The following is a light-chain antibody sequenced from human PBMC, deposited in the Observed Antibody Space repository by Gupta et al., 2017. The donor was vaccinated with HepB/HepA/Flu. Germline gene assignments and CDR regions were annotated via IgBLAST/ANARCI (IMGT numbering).Light chain of an antibody. J-gene: IGLJ3*02. V-gene: IGLV10-54*01. CDR1: SNKFCIHG. CDR3: AACDIVLMAWV. Sequence: LTQPPPLSTGLGQTATLTGTGNSNKFCIHGRAWLQQHQSHPPKLRSYRTQDRRSGISERFSASRTVNTASLTITGGQPDGEADYFCAACDIVLMAWVFGGGTKLTVL. CDR2: RTQ.